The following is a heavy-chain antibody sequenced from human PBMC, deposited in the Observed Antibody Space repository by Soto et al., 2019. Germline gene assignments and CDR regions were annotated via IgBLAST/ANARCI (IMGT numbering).Heavy chain of an antibody. CDR2: INHSGST. CDR3: AREYYYGSGSYSTSNWFDP. Sequence: SETLSLTCAVYGGSFSGYYWSWIRQPPGKGLEWIGEINHSGSTNYNPSLKSRVTISVDTSKNQFSLKLSSVTAADTAVYYCAREYYYGSGSYSTSNWFDPWGQGTLVTVSS. CDR1: GGSFSGYY. V-gene: IGHV4-34*01. J-gene: IGHJ5*02. D-gene: IGHD3-10*01.